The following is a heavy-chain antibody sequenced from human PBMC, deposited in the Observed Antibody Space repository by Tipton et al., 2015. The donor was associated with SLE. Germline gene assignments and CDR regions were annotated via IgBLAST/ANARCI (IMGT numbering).Heavy chain of an antibody. D-gene: IGHD1-1*01. Sequence: TLSLTCAVSGASISSGPYSWSWIRQPPGKALEWIGYVYSSGSTNYNPSLRSRVTISVDTSKNQFSLNLSSVTAADTAVYFCARGPTAQLERRRGHFDYWGQGTLVTVSS. CDR3: ARGPTAQLERRRGHFDY. CDR1: GASISSGPYS. J-gene: IGHJ4*02. CDR2: VYSSGST. V-gene: IGHV4-61*01.